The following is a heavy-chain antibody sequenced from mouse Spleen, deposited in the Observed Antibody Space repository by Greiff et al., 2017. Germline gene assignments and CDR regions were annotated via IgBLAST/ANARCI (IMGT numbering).Heavy chain of an antibody. J-gene: IGHJ4*01. CDR3: ARRLRTEAMDY. Sequence: VKLMESGAELARPGASVKLSCKASGYTFTSYGISWVKQRTGQGLEWIGEIYPRSGNTYYNEKFKGKATLTADKSSSTAYMELRSLTSEDSAVYFCARRLRTEAMDYWGQGTSVTVSS. V-gene: IGHV1-81*01. D-gene: IGHD1-1*01. CDR1: GYTFTSYG. CDR2: IYPRSGNT.